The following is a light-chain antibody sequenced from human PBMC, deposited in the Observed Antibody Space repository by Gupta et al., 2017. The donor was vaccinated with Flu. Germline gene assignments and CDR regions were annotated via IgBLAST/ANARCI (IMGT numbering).Light chain of an antibody. CDR2: EVS. CDR3: SSYTSSYTFV. Sequence: QSALPQPPSVSGSPGQSVTISSTGTSSDVGTYNRVSWYQQSPGTAPKLMIYEVSNRPSGVPDRFSGSKSGNTASLTISGLQGEDEADYYCSSYTSSYTFVFGTGTKVTVL. V-gene: IGLV2-18*02. J-gene: IGLJ1*01. CDR1: SSDVGTYNR.